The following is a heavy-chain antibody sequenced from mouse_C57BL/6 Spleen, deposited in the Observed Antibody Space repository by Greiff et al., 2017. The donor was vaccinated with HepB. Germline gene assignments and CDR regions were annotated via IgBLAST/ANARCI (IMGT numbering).Heavy chain of an antibody. V-gene: IGHV5-17*01. CDR3: ASIYYGY. CDR2: ISSGSSTI. CDR1: GFTFSDYG. J-gene: IGHJ2*01. Sequence: EVQLQQSGGGLVKPGGSLKLSCAASGFTFSDYGMHWVRQAPEKGLEWVAYISSGSSTIYYADTVKGRFTISRDNAKNTLFLQMTSLRSEDTAMYYCASIYYGYWGQGTTLTVSS.